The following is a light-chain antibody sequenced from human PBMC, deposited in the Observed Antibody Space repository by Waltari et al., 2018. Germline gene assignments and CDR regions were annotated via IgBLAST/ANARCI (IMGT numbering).Light chain of an antibody. J-gene: IGLJ1*01. CDR3: SSYTSSSTYV. V-gene: IGLV2-14*01. CDR2: EVS. Sequence: QSALTQPAPVSGSPGQSITISCTGTSSDVGGYNYVSWYQQHTGKAPKLMIYEVSNRPSGVSNRFSGSKSGNTASLTISGLQAEDEADYYCSSYTSSSTYVFGTGTKVTVL. CDR1: SSDVGGYNY.